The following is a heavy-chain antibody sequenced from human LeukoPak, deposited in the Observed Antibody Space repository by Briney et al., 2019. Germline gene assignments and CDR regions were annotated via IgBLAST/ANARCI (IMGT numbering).Heavy chain of an antibody. CDR3: ARGGANDQYDYSGFYTRYFDY. D-gene: IGHD3-22*01. CDR1: GFTFSNYA. Sequence: GGSLRLSCAASGFTFSNYAVHWVRQAPGKGLEWVAVISNDGTNKYYADSVKGRFTISRDNSKNTLDLQMTSLRAEDTAVYYCARGGANDQYDYSGFYTRYFDYWGQGTLVTVSS. V-gene: IGHV3-30-3*01. J-gene: IGHJ4*02. CDR2: ISNDGTNK.